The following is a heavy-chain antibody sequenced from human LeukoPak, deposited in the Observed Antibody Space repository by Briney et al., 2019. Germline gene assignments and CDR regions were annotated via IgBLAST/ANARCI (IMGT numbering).Heavy chain of an antibody. Sequence: SSETQSLTCAVYGGSFSGYYWSWIRQPPGKGLEWIGEINHSGSTNYNPSLKSRVTISVDTSKNQFSLKLSSVTAADTAVYYCARGRRRPGFTMIVVAYYFDYWGQGTLVTVSS. V-gene: IGHV4-34*01. D-gene: IGHD3-22*01. CDR1: GGSFSGYY. CDR3: ARGRRRPGFTMIVVAYYFDY. CDR2: INHSGST. J-gene: IGHJ4*02.